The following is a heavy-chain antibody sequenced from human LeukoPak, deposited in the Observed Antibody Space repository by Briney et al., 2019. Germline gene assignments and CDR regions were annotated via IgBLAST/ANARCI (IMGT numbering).Heavy chain of an antibody. CDR3: ARGTVVTHDVDY. Sequence: GGSLRLSCAASGFTFSSYAMSWVRQAPGKGLEWVSAISGSGGSTYYADSVKGRFTISRDNSKNTLYLQMNSLRAEDTAVYYCARGTVVTHDVDYWGQGTLVTVSS. CDR2: ISGSGGST. J-gene: IGHJ4*02. V-gene: IGHV3-23*01. D-gene: IGHD4-23*01. CDR1: GFTFSSYA.